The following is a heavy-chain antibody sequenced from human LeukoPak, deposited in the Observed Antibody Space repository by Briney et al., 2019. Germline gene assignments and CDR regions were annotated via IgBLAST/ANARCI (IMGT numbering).Heavy chain of an antibody. D-gene: IGHD5-18*01. V-gene: IGHV3-48*03. Sequence: PGGSLRLSCAASGFTFSSYEMNWVRQAPGKGLEWVSYISSSGSTIYYADSVKGRFTISRDNAKNSLYLQMNSLRAEDTAVYYCAREEGVVDTAMAFDYWGQGTLVTVSS. CDR2: ISSSGSTI. J-gene: IGHJ4*02. CDR1: GFTFSSYE. CDR3: AREEGVVDTAMAFDY.